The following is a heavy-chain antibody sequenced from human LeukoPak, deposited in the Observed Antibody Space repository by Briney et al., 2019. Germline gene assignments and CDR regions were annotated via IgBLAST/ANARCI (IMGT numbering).Heavy chain of an antibody. J-gene: IGHJ4*02. D-gene: IGHD4-17*01. CDR3: ARASTVTTEPTAPDY. V-gene: IGHV1-46*01. CDR1: GYTFTSYY. Sequence: ASVKVSCKASGYTFTSYYMHWVRQAPGQGLEWMGIINLSGGSTSYAQNFQGRVTMTRDTSTSTVYMEPSSLRSEDTAVYYCARASTVTTEPTAPDYWGQGTLVTVSS. CDR2: INLSGGST.